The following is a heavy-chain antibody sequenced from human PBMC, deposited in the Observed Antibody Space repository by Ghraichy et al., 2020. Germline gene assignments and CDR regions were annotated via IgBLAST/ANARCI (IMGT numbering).Heavy chain of an antibody. Sequence: GGSLRLSCAASGFTFSNAWMSWVRQAPGKGLEWVGRIKSKTDGGTTDYAAPVKGRFTISRDDSKNTLYLQMNSLKTEDTAVYYCTTDGSRYCSSTSCYISVDYYYGMDVWGQGTTVTVSS. D-gene: IGHD2-2*02. CDR1: GFTFSNAW. CDR3: TTDGSRYCSSTSCYISVDYYYGMDV. V-gene: IGHV3-15*01. CDR2: IKSKTDGGTT. J-gene: IGHJ6*02.